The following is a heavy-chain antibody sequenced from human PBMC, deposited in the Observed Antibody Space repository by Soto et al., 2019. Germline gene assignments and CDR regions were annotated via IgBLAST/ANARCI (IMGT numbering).Heavy chain of an antibody. CDR2: ISYDGSNK. J-gene: IGHJ4*02. D-gene: IGHD6-19*01. CDR1: GFTFSSYG. Sequence: QVQLVESGGGVVQPGRSLRLSCAASGFTFSSYGMNWVRQAPGKGLEWVAVISYDGSNKYYADSVKGRFTISRDNSKNTLYLQMNSMRAEDTAVYYCAKDLVKVAVAGTEIWGQGTLVTVSS. V-gene: IGHV3-30*18. CDR3: AKDLVKVAVAGTEI.